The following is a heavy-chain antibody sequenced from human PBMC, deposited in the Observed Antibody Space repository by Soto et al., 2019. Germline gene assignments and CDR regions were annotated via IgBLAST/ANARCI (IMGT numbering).Heavy chain of an antibody. V-gene: IGHV3-23*01. CDR3: AKDAKRTSGWYYFDY. CDR1: GFTFSSLA. CDR2: IDYSGGTT. D-gene: IGHD6-19*01. Sequence: GGSLRLSCAASGFTFSSLAMGWVRQAPGKGLEWVSVIDYSGGTTYYTDSVKGRFTISRDNSKKMLYLQMNSLRAEDTAVYYCAKDAKRTSGWYYFDYWGQGALVTVSS. J-gene: IGHJ4*02.